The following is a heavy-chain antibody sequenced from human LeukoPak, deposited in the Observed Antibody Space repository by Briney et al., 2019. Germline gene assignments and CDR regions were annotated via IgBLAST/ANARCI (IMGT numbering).Heavy chain of an antibody. Sequence: SETLSLTCTVSGGSISSYYWSWIRQPPGKGLEWIGEINHSGSTNYSPSLKSRVTISVDTSKNQFSLKLSSVTAADTAVYYCARHGGFTDYDYWGQGTLVTVSS. J-gene: IGHJ4*02. CDR1: GGSISSYY. V-gene: IGHV4-34*01. CDR3: ARHGGFTDYDY. D-gene: IGHD4-11*01. CDR2: INHSGST.